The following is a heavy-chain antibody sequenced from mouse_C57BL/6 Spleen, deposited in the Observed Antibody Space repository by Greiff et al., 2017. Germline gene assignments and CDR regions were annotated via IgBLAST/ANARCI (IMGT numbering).Heavy chain of an antibody. CDR3: ASQGETSLDY. CDR1: GYTFTSYW. CDR2: IDPSDSET. V-gene: IGHV1-52*01. Sequence: QVQLQQPGAELVRPGSSVKLSCKASGYTFTSYWMHWVKQRPIQGLEWIGNIDPSDSETHYNQKFKDKATLTVDKSSSTDYMQLSSLTSEDSAVYYCASQGETSLDYWGQGTTLTVSS. J-gene: IGHJ2*01.